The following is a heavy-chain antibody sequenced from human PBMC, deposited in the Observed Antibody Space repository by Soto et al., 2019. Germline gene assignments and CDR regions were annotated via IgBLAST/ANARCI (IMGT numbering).Heavy chain of an antibody. CDR3: ATRYYDFWSGYVTNFDY. D-gene: IGHD3-3*01. J-gene: IGHJ4*02. CDR2: ISGSGGST. V-gene: IGHV3-23*01. CDR1: GFTFSSYA. Sequence: GGSLRLSCAASGFTFSSYAMSWVRQAPGKGLEWVSAISGSGGSTYYADSVKGRFTISRDNSKNTLYLQMNSLRAEDTAVYYCATRYYDFWSGYVTNFDYWGQGTLVTVSS.